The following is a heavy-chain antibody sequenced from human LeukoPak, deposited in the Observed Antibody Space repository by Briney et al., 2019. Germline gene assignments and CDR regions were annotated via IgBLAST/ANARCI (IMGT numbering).Heavy chain of an antibody. V-gene: IGHV4-30-2*01. D-gene: IGHD2-21*02. CDR1: GGSISSGGYS. CDR3: ARGGTYCGGDCYLN. J-gene: IGHJ4*02. CDR2: IYHSGST. Sequence: PSQTLSLTCAVSGGSISSGGYSWSWIRQPPGKGLEWIGYIYHSGSTYYNPSLKSRVTISVDRSKNQFSLKLSSVTAADTAVYYCARGGTYCGGDCYLNWGQGTLVTVSS.